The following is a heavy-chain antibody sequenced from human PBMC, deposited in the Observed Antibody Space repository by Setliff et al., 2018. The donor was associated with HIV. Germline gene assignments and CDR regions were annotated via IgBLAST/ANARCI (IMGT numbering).Heavy chain of an antibody. V-gene: IGHV1-8*01. J-gene: IGHJ4*02. D-gene: IGHD6-19*01. Sequence: ASVKVSCKASGYTFTSYDINWVRQAPGQGLEWMGWMNPNSGNTGYVQKFQGRVTMTRNTSISTAYMELSSLRSEDTAVYYCARGQRIAVAGLYYFDSWGQGTLVTVSS. CDR2: MNPNSGNT. CDR1: GYTFTSYD. CDR3: ARGQRIAVAGLYYFDS.